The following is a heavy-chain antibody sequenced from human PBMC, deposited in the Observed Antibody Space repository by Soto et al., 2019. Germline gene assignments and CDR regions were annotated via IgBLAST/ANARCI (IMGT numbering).Heavy chain of an antibody. CDR3: ASSYYDSSGYLHFQH. CDR1: GGTFSSYA. CDR2: IIPIFGTA. D-gene: IGHD3-22*01. V-gene: IGHV1-69*12. J-gene: IGHJ1*01. Sequence: QVQLVQSGAEVKKPGSSVKVSCKASGGTFSSYAISWVRQAPGQGLEWMGGIIPIFGTANYAQKFQGRVTIXXDXSXXTAYMQLSSLRSEDTAVYYCASSYYDSSGYLHFQHWGQGTLVTVSS.